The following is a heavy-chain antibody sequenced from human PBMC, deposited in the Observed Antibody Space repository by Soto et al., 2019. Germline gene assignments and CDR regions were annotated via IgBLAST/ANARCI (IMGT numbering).Heavy chain of an antibody. J-gene: IGHJ6*02. CDR2: ISYDGSNK. V-gene: IGHV3-30-3*01. CDR3: ARAGYCSNTSWLVYGMDV. CDR1: GFTFSSYA. D-gene: IGHD2-2*01. Sequence: GGSLRLSCAASGFTFSSYAMHWVRQPPGKGLEWVAVISYDGSNKYYADSVKGRFTISRDSSKNTLYLQMNSLRAEDTSVYYCARAGYCSNTSWLVYGMDVWGQGTTVTVSS.